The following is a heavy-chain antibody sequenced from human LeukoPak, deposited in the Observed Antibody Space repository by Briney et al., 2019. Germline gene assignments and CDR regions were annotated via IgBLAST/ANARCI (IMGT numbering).Heavy chain of an antibody. CDR1: GFTFRSHA. CDR2: IYENGGTT. Sequence: GGTLRLSCVGSGFTFRSHAMSWVRQAPEKGLEFVSGIYENGGTTYYADSVKGRFSISRDNSKNTLYLQMDSLRGEDTAVYYCAKDFRIGYSAHFDYWGQGALVTVSS. D-gene: IGHD2-21*01. V-gene: IGHV3-23*01. CDR3: AKDFRIGYSAHFDY. J-gene: IGHJ4*02.